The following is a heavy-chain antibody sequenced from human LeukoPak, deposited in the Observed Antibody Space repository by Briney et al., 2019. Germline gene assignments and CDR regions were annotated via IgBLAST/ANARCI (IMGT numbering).Heavy chain of an antibody. D-gene: IGHD3-10*01. V-gene: IGHV3-30-3*01. CDR3: ARDIGYYGSGSLPDY. J-gene: IGHJ4*02. Sequence: GGSLRLSCAASGFTFSSYAMHWVRQAPGKGLEWVAVMSYDGSNKYYADSVKGRFTISRDNSKNTLYLQMNSLRAEDTAVYYCARDIGYYGSGSLPDYWGQGTLVTVSS. CDR2: MSYDGSNK. CDR1: GFTFSSYA.